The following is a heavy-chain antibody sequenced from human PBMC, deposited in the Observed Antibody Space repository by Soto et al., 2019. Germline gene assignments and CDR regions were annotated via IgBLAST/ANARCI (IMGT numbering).Heavy chain of an antibody. Sequence: SETLSLTCAVSGYSISSGYYWGWIRQPPGKGLEWIGSIYHSGSTYYNLSLKSRVTISVDTSKNQFSLKLSSVTAADTAVYYCASQVLGIPGNSSSPHRPYYYYGMDCRGQGTTVTVSS. V-gene: IGHV4-38-2*01. CDR1: GYSISSGYY. J-gene: IGHJ6*02. D-gene: IGHD6-6*01. CDR3: ASQVLGIPGNSSSPHRPYYYYGMDC. CDR2: IYHSGST.